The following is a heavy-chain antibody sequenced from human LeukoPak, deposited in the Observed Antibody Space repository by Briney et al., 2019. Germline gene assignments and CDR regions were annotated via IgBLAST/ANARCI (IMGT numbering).Heavy chain of an antibody. J-gene: IGHJ4*02. V-gene: IGHV4-59*01. D-gene: IGHD3-22*01. CDR2: IYYSGST. CDR3: ARVHYDSNAYYFAY. Sequence: SETLSLTCAVYGGSFSGYYWSWIRQPPGKGLEWVGYIYYSGSTNYNPSLMSRLTISVDTSKNQVSLKLSSVTVADTAMYYCARVHYDSNAYYFAYWGQGTLVTVSS. CDR1: GGSFSGYY.